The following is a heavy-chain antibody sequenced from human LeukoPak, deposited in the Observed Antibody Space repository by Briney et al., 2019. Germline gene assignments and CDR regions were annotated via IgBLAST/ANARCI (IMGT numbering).Heavy chain of an antibody. J-gene: IGHJ4*02. Sequence: GGSLRLSCAASGFTFSSYWMSWVRQAPGKGLEWVSYISSSGSTIYYADSVKGRFTISRDNAKNSLYLQMNSLRAGDTAVYYCARDLAAAANYFDYWGQGTLVTVSS. D-gene: IGHD6-13*01. CDR3: ARDLAAAANYFDY. CDR2: ISSSGSTI. CDR1: GFTFSSYW. V-gene: IGHV3-48*04.